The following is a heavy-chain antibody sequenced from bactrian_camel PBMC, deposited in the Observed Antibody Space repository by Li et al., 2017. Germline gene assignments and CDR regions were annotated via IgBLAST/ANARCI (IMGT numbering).Heavy chain of an antibody. CDR2: IRSDGVNT. J-gene: IGHJ4*01. CDR3: AADVANTALGRGGRWARLRDVDWNY. CDR1: GFTFSSNY. D-gene: IGHD8*01. V-gene: IGHV3-2*01. Sequence: HVQLVESGGGLVQPGGSLRLSCAASGFTFSSNYMSWVRQAPGKGLEWVSSIRSDGVNTYYADSVKGRFTISRDNAQNALYLQMNNLQAEDTAMYFCAADVANTALGRGGRWARLRDVDWNYWGQGTQVTVS.